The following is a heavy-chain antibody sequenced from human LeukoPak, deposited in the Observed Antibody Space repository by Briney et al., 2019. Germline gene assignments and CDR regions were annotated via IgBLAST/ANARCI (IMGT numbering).Heavy chain of an antibody. CDR3: ARESGDAFDI. CDR2: INPSGGST. CDR1: GYTFTSYY. D-gene: IGHD3-10*01. J-gene: IGHJ3*02. Sequence: ASVKVSCKASGYTFTSYYMHWVRQAPGQGLEWMGIINPSGGSTSYAQKFQGRVTMTRGVSTSTVYMELSSLRSEDTAVYYCARESGDAFDIWGQGTMVTVSS. V-gene: IGHV1-46*01.